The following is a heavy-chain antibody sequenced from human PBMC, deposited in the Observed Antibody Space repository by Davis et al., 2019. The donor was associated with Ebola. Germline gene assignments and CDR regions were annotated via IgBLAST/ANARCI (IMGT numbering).Heavy chain of an antibody. Sequence: GESLKISCAASGFTFSSYGMHWVRQAPGKGLEWVAVIWYDGSNKYYADSVKGRFTISRDNSKNTLYLQMNSLRAEDTAVYYCARRITIWNWFDPWGQGTLVTVSS. CDR1: GFTFSSYG. J-gene: IGHJ5*02. CDR3: ARRITIWNWFDP. CDR2: IWYDGSNK. V-gene: IGHV3-33*01. D-gene: IGHD3-3*01.